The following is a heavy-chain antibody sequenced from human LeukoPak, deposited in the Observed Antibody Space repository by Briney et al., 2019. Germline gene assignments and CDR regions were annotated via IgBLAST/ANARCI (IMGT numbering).Heavy chain of an antibody. V-gene: IGHV3-23*01. CDR1: GLTFSSYG. Sequence: GGSLRLSCEASGLTFSSYGMSWVRQAPGKGLQWVSAITGDSTTTYYADSVKGRFTISRDNSKNMLYLQMSSLRAEDTAVYYCAKMQGYFDYWGQGTLVPVSS. CDR3: AKMQGYFDY. CDR2: ITGDSTTT. J-gene: IGHJ4*02.